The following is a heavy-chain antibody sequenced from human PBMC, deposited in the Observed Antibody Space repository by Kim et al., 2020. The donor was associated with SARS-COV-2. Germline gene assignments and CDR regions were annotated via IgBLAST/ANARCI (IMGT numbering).Heavy chain of an antibody. D-gene: IGHD1-26*01. CDR2: MYPYSAGA. J-gene: IGHJ2*01. CDR1: DYSFIKYG. CDR3: ARDRVSGSLGMAFHREYF. Sequence: ASVKVSCKTSDYSFIKYGISWVRQAPGQGLEWMGWMYPYSAGANYALKYEDRVTVTTDSSMGTVYMDLRSLRSDDTAVYYCARDRVSGSLGMAFHREYF. V-gene: IGHV1-18*01.